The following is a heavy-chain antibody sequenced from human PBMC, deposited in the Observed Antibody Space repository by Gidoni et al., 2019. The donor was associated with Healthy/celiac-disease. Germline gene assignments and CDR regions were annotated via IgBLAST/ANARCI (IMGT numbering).Heavy chain of an antibody. D-gene: IGHD6-19*01. CDR3: ARDGTIAVAGDYYYYGMDV. J-gene: IGHJ6*02. V-gene: IGHV3-21*01. Sequence: EVQLVESGGGLVKPGGSLSPSCAASGFTFSSYRINWVRPAPGKGLEWVSSISSSSSYIYYADSVKGRFTISRDNAKNSLYLQMNSLRAEDTAVYYCARDGTIAVAGDYYYYGMDVWGQGTTVTVSS. CDR1: GFTFSSYR. CDR2: ISSSSSYI.